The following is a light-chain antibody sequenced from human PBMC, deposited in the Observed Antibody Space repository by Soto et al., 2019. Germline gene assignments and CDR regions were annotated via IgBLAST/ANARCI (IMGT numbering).Light chain of an antibody. CDR1: QSVSSY. CDR2: DAS. Sequence: EIVLTQSPATLSLSPGERATLSCRASQSVSSYLAWYQQKPGQAPRLLIYDASNRATGIPARFSGSGSGTDFTLTISRLEPEDFAVYYCQPRSNWSPMYTFGQGTKLEIK. CDR3: QPRSNWSPMYT. J-gene: IGKJ2*01. V-gene: IGKV3-11*01.